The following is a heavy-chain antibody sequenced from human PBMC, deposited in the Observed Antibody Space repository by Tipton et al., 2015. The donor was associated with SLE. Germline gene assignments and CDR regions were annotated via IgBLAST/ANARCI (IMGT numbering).Heavy chain of an antibody. CDR2: IYTSGST. D-gene: IGHD1-1*01. V-gene: IGHV4-59*01. CDR3: ARDQWKDDAFDI. Sequence: TLSLTCTVSGGSISSYYWSWIRQPPGKGLEWIGYIYTSGSTNYNPSLKSRVTISVDTSKNQFSLKLSSVTAADTAVYYCARDQWKDDAFDIWGQGTMVTVSS. J-gene: IGHJ3*02. CDR1: GGSISSYY.